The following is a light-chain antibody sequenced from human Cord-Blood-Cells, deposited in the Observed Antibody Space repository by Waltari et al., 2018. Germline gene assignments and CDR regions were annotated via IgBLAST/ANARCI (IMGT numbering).Light chain of an antibody. V-gene: IGLV1-44*01. CDR3: AAWDDSLNGPV. J-gene: IGLJ3*02. Sequence: QSVLTQPPSASGTPGQRVTISCSGISSNIGSNTVNWYQQLPGTAPKLLTYSNNQRPSGVPDRFSGSKSGTSASLAISGLQSEDEADYYCAAWDDSLNGPVFGGGTKLTVL. CDR1: SSNIGSNT. CDR2: SNN.